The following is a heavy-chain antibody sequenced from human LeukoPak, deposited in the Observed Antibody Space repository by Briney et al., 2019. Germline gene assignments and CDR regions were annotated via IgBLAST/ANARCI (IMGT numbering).Heavy chain of an antibody. CDR1: GFTFSSYA. D-gene: IGHD2-2*01. V-gene: IGHV3-23*01. CDR3: AKAFCSSNSCYRGPFDY. J-gene: IGHJ4*02. Sequence: GGSLRLSCAASGFTFSSYAMSWVRQAPGKGPEWVSATSGSGGSTDYADSVKGRFTISRDNSKNTLYLQMNSLSAEDTAVYYCAKAFCSSNSCYRGPFDYWGQGTLVTVSS. CDR2: TSGSGGST.